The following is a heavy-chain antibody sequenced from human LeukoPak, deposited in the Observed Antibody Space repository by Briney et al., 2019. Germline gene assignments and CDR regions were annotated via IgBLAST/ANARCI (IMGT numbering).Heavy chain of an antibody. CDR1: GGSISSYY. J-gene: IGHJ4*02. Sequence: SETLSLTCTVSGGSISSYYWSWIRQPPGKGLEWIGYIYYSGSTNYNPSLKSRVTISVDTSKNQFSLKLSSVTAADTAVYYCARGRGSGWYAYYFDYWGQGTLVTVSS. D-gene: IGHD6-19*01. CDR3: ARGRGSGWYAYYFDY. CDR2: IYYSGST. V-gene: IGHV4-59*12.